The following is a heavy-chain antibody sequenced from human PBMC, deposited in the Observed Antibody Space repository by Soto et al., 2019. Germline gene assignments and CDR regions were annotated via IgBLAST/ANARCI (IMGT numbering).Heavy chain of an antibody. CDR1: GFTFSSYA. Sequence: QVQMVESGGGVVQPGRSLRLSCAASGFTFSSYAIHWVRQAPGKGLEWVAVISYDGSNTYYADSVKGRFTISRDNSKNTVYVQMNSLRPEDTAVYYCARAVYSTRWYRAMDVWGQGTTVTVSS. V-gene: IGHV3-30-3*01. CDR2: ISYDGSNT. J-gene: IGHJ6*02. CDR3: ARAVYSTRWYRAMDV. D-gene: IGHD6-13*01.